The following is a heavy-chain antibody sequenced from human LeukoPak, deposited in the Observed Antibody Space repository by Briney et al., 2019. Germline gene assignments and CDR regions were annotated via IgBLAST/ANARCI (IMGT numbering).Heavy chain of an antibody. CDR3: ALTTYDLREAWFDP. Sequence: SETLSLTCAVYGGSFSGYYWTWIRQTPEKGLEWIGEMNPSGSTNYNPSLKSRVTISVDTSKNQFSLELSSVTAADTAVYYCALTTYDLREAWFDPWGQGTLVTVSS. V-gene: IGHV4-34*01. D-gene: IGHD3-16*01. CDR2: MNPSGST. CDR1: GGSFSGYY. J-gene: IGHJ5*02.